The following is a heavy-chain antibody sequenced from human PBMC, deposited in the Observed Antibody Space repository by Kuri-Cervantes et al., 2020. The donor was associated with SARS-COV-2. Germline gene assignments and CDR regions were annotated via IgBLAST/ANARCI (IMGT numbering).Heavy chain of an antibody. CDR1: GFTFSSYA. CDR2: IKQDGSEK. D-gene: IGHD1-1*01. J-gene: IGHJ4*02. Sequence: GESLKISCAASGFTFSSYAMSWVRQAPGKGLEWVANIKQDGSEKYYVDSVKGRFTISRDNAKNTLYLQMNSLRAEDTAVYYCAREVLLIFDYWGQGTLVTVSS. V-gene: IGHV3-7*01. CDR3: AREVLLIFDY.